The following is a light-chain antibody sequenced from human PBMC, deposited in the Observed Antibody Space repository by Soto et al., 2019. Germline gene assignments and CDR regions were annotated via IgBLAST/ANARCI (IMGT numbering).Light chain of an antibody. CDR1: QTISSW. CDR2: KAS. Sequence: DIQMTQSPSSLSASVGARVTITCRASQTISSWLAWYQQKPGKAPKLLIYKASTLKSGVPSRVSGSGSGTEVTLTISSLQPDDFATYYCQHYNSYSEAFGQGTKVDIK. V-gene: IGKV1-5*03. J-gene: IGKJ1*01. CDR3: QHYNSYSEA.